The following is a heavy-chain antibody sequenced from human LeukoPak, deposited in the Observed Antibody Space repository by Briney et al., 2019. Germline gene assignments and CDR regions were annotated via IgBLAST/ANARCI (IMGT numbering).Heavy chain of an antibody. J-gene: IGHJ4*02. Sequence: SETLSLTCTVSGGSISSSSYYWGWIRQPPGKGLEWIGSIYYSGSTYYNPSLKSRVTISVDTSKNQFSLKLSSVTAADTAVYYCARLHFGLDSWGQGTLVTVSS. D-gene: IGHD3/OR15-3a*01. CDR2: IYYSGST. CDR1: GGSISSSSYY. V-gene: IGHV4-39*07. CDR3: ARLHFGLDS.